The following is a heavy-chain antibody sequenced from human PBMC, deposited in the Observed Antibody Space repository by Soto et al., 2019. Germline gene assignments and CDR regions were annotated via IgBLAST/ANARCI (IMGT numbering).Heavy chain of an antibody. Sequence: GASVKVSCKVSGCTLTELSMHWVRQAPGKGLEWMGGFDPEDGETIYAQKFQGRVTMTRDMSTSTAYMELSSLRSEDTAVYYCAAGPYTYYDFWSGYSGPYYYYGMDVWGQGTTVTVSS. V-gene: IGHV1-24*01. CDR2: FDPEDGET. J-gene: IGHJ6*02. D-gene: IGHD3-3*01. CDR1: GCTLTELS. CDR3: AAGPYTYYDFWSGYSGPYYYYGMDV.